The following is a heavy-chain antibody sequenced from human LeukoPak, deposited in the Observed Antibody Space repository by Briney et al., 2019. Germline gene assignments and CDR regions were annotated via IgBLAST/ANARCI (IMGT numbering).Heavy chain of an antibody. D-gene: IGHD2-15*01. V-gene: IGHV1-18*01. CDR2: ISASNGDT. CDR3: ARGGYCSGGSCYSRLMCDF. J-gene: IGHJ4*02. Sequence: GASVKVSCKASGYTFSSYGINWVRQAPGQGLEWMGWISASNGDTDYAQKVQGRVTMTTDTSTSTAYMELRSLRSGDTAVYYCARGGYCSGGSCYSRLMCDFWGQGTLVTVSS. CDR1: GYTFSSYG.